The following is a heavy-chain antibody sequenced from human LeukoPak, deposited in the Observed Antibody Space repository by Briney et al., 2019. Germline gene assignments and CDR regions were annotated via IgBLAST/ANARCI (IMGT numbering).Heavy chain of an antibody. CDR2: IGSSGGST. CDR3: AKGYCSSTSCPLGY. D-gene: IGHD2-2*01. J-gene: IGHJ4*02. Sequence: GGSLRLSCAASGFTFSSYAMHWVRQAPGKGLEWVSTIGSSGGSTYYADSVKGRFTISRANSKNTLYLQMNTLRAEDTAVYYCAKGYCSSTSCPLGYWGQGTLVTVSS. CDR1: GFTFSSYA. V-gene: IGHV3-23*01.